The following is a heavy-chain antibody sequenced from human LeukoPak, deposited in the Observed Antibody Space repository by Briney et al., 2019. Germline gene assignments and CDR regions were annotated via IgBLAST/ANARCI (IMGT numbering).Heavy chain of an antibody. Sequence: GGSLRLSCAASGFTFSSYAMSWVRQAPGRELEWVSALSGSGGSTYYADSVKGRFTISRDNSKNTLYLQMNSLRAEDTALYYCAAGWAYCGGDCSESPFDYWGQGTLVTVSS. CDR1: GFTFSSYA. CDR2: LSGSGGST. CDR3: AAGWAYCGGDCSESPFDY. D-gene: IGHD2-21*02. J-gene: IGHJ4*02. V-gene: IGHV3-23*01.